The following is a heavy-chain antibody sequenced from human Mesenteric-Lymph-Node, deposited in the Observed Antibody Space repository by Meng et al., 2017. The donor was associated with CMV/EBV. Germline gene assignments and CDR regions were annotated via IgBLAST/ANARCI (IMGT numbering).Heavy chain of an antibody. CDR3: VRVGLP. CDR1: GFTFSSYW. J-gene: IGHJ5*02. D-gene: IGHD3-10*01. V-gene: IGHV3-7*01. Sequence: GESLKISCAASGFTFSSYWMTWVRQAPGKGLEWVANIKEDGSQKYYVDSVKGRFTISRDNAKNSLFLQMNSLRTEDTAVYYCVRVGLPWGQGALVTVSS. CDR2: IKEDGSQK.